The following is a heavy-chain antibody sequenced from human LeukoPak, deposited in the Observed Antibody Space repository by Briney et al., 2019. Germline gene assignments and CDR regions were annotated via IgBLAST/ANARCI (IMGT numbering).Heavy chain of an antibody. CDR3: ARDPKGSGSYLTPYYFDY. CDR2: INWNGGST. CDR1: GFAFDDYG. Sequence: PGGSLRLSCAASGFAFDDYGMSWVRQAPGKGLEWVSGINWNGGSTGYADSVKGRFTISRDNAKNSLYLQMNSLRAEDTAVYYCARDPKGSGSYLTPYYFDYWGQGTLVTVSS. V-gene: IGHV3-20*04. J-gene: IGHJ4*02. D-gene: IGHD3-10*01.